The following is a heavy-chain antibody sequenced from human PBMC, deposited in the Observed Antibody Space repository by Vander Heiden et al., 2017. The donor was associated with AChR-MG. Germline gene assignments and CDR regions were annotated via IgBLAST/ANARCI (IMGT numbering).Heavy chain of an antibody. D-gene: IGHD2-15*01. V-gene: IGHV4-39*01. CDR1: GGSISTDGYH. CDR2: KDYSGRT. Sequence: QPQLQESGPGLVKPSETLSLTCSVPGGSISTDGYHWGWIRQPPGKRLEWIGTKDYSGRTYYNPSFKSRVTISVDTSKNQFSLGLTSMTAADTAVFYCARHRNRDCSRGNCYWDWFDPWGPGTLVTVSS. CDR3: ARHRNRDCSRGNCYWDWFDP. J-gene: IGHJ5*02.